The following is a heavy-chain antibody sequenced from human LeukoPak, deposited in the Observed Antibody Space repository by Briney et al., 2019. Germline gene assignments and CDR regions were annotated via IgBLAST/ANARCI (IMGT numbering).Heavy chain of an antibody. J-gene: IGHJ6*02. CDR2: ISAYNGNT. D-gene: IGHD3-22*01. CDR3: ARHSGYDFYYYYGMDV. CDR1: GYTFTSYG. Sequence: ASVKVSCKASGYTFTSYGISWVRQAPGQGLEWMGWISAYNGNTNYAQKLQGRVTMTTDTSTSIAYMELRSLRSDDTAVYYCARHSGYDFYYYYGMDVWGQGTTVTVSS. V-gene: IGHV1-18*01.